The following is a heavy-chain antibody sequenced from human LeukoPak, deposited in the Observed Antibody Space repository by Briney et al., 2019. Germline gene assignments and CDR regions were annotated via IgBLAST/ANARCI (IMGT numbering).Heavy chain of an antibody. CDR2: VYHTGTS. V-gene: IGHV4-59*01. CDR3: TRVVNGGHFDY. Sequence: PSETXSLTCXXSGASINEYYWTWIRQPPGKGLEWIGYVYHTGTSGYHPSLKSRVAMSLDTSKNQVSLKLRSVTAADTAVYFCTRVVNGGHFDYWGXXT. CDR1: GASINEYY. J-gene: IGHJ4*02. D-gene: IGHD2-8*01.